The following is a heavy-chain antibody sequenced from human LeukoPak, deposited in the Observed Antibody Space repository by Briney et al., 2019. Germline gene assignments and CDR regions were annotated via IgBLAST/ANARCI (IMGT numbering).Heavy chain of an antibody. CDR1: GDTFTSYG. J-gene: IGHJ4*02. CDR3: ARGGYYYDSSGYSYYFDY. V-gene: IGHV1-18*01. Sequence: SVKVSCKASGDTFTSYGISWVRQAPGQGLEWMGWMSAYNGNTKYPQKVQGRVTMTTDTSTSTGYMELRSLRSDDTAVYYCARGGYYYDSSGYSYYFDYWGQGTLVTVSS. D-gene: IGHD3-22*01. CDR2: MSAYNGNT.